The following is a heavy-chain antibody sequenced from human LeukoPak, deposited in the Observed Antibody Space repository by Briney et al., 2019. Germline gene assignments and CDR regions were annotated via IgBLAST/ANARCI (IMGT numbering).Heavy chain of an antibody. CDR2: IYYSGST. CDR3: ARTIAAAGSNWFDP. Sequence: SETLSLTCTVSGGSISSSSYYWGWIRQPPGKGLEWIGSIYYSGSTYYNPSLKSRVTVSVDTSKNQFSLKLSSVTVADTAVYYCARTIAAAGSNWFDPWGQGTLVTVSS. J-gene: IGHJ5*02. V-gene: IGHV4-39*01. CDR1: GGSISSSSYY. D-gene: IGHD6-13*01.